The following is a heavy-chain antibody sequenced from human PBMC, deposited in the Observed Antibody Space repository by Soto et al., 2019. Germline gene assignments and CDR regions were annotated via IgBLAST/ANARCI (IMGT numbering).Heavy chain of an antibody. J-gene: IGHJ6*02. CDR2: IYYSGST. CDR3: ARQSHEYKQWRYQNYGMDV. D-gene: IGHD6-19*01. CDR1: RFSNNTSAHD. Sequence: SPSISTRLSRFSNNTSAHDWSRILQSPAKAVEWIGSIYYSGSTTDNSSFKSRVTIYVDTSKNQFSLKLSSVTAADTAVYYCARQSHEYKQWRYQNYGMDVWGQVHTV. V-gene: IGHV4-39*01.